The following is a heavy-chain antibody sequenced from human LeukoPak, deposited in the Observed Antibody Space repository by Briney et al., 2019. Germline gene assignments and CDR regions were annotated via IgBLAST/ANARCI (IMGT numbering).Heavy chain of an antibody. Sequence: PSETLSLTCTVSGGSISSGGYYWSWIRQHPGTGLEWIGYIYYSGSTYYNPSLKSRVTISVGTSKNQFSLKLSSVTAADTAVYYCARDGGMVREDKAFDIWGQGTMVTVSS. J-gene: IGHJ3*02. CDR1: GGSISSGGYY. CDR2: IYYSGST. CDR3: ARDGGMVREDKAFDI. V-gene: IGHV4-31*03. D-gene: IGHD3-10*01.